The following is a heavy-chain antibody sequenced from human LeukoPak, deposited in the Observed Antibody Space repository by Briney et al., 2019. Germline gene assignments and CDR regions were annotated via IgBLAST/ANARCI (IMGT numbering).Heavy chain of an antibody. CDR2: TYYRSKWYN. V-gene: IGHV6-1*01. D-gene: IGHD6-19*01. CDR3: ARSYSSGWDFES. J-gene: IGHJ4*02. CDR1: GDSVSSNSAA. Sequence: SQALSLTCAISGDSVSSNSAAWNWIRQSPSRGLEWLGRTYYRSKWYNDYALSVKSRISINPDTSKKQFSLQLNSVTPEDTAVYYCARSYSSGWDFESWGQGTLVTVSS.